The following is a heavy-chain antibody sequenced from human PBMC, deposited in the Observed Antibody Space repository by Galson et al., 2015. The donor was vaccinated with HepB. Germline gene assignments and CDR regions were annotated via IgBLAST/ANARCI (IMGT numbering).Heavy chain of an antibody. J-gene: IGHJ4*02. CDR2: ISAYNGNT. V-gene: IGHV1-18*01. CDR3: ARDIRPLGGITIFGVVIIPGFDY. Sequence: SVKVSCKASGYTFTSYGISWVRQAPGQGLEWMGWISAYNGNTNYAQKLQGRVTMTTDTSTSTAYMELRSLRSDDTAVYYCARDIRPLGGITIFGVVIIPGFDYWGQGTLVTVSS. D-gene: IGHD3-3*01. CDR1: GYTFTSYG.